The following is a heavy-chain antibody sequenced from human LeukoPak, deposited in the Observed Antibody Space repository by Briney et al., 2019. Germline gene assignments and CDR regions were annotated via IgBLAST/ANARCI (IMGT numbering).Heavy chain of an antibody. CDR2: IYYSGST. Sequence: PSETLSLTCTVSGGSISSYYWSWIRQPPGKGLEWIGYIYYSGSTNYNPSLKSRVTISADTSKNQFSLKLSSVTAADTAVYYCARTGRDGYNRPPTFDYWGQGTLVTVSS. CDR3: ARTGRDGYNRPPTFDY. V-gene: IGHV4-59*01. J-gene: IGHJ4*02. D-gene: IGHD5-24*01. CDR1: GGSISSYY.